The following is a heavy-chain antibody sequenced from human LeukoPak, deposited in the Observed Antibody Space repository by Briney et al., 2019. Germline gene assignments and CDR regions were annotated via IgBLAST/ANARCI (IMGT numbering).Heavy chain of an antibody. CDR3: ARVVVDSSQDYFDY. Sequence: ASVTVSFTASGYTFTGYYMHWVRQAPGQGLEWMGRINPNSGGTNYAQKFQGRVTMTRDTSISTAYMELSSLRSEDTAVYYCARVVVDSSQDYFDYWGQGTLVTVSS. CDR1: GYTFTGYY. D-gene: IGHD3-22*01. J-gene: IGHJ4*02. V-gene: IGHV1-2*06. CDR2: INPNSGGT.